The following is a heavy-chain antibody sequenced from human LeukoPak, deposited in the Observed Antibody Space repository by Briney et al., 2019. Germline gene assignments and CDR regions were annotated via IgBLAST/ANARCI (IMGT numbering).Heavy chain of an antibody. CDR2: IKQDESEK. CDR1: GFTFGDYA. D-gene: IGHD6-19*01. V-gene: IGHV3-7*01. CDR3: ARDLPPYVSVAGPQPFDY. J-gene: IGHJ4*02. Sequence: GSLRLSCTASGFTFGDYAMSWVRQVPGKGLEWVANIKQDESEKYYVDSVKGRFTISRDNAKNSLFLQMNSLRAEDTAVYYCARDLPPYVSVAGPQPFDYWGQGTLVTVSS.